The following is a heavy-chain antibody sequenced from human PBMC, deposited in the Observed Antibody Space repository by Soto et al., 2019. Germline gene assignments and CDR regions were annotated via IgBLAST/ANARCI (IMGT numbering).Heavy chain of an antibody. D-gene: IGHD2-2*01. Sequence: PGGSLRLSCAASGFTFSSYGMHWVRQAPGKGLEWVSGISGGSGDSTFYADSVKGRFTISRDNSKNTLHLQMNSLRTEDTAVYYCAKNQPSWATRAAFDYWGQGTLVTVSS. V-gene: IGHV3-23*01. CDR1: GFTFSSYG. J-gene: IGHJ4*02. CDR2: ISGGSGDST. CDR3: AKNQPSWATRAAFDY.